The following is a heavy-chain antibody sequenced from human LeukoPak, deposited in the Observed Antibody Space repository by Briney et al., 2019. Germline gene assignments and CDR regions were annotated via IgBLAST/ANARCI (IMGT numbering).Heavy chain of an antibody. J-gene: IGHJ5*02. CDR1: GGSISSSSYY. D-gene: IGHD2-21*02. CDR3: ARQPGLAYCGGDCYSNWFDP. Sequence: SETLSLTCTVSGGSISSSSYYWGWIRQPPGKGLEWIGSIYYSGSTYYNPSLKSRVTISVDTSKNQFSLKLSSVTAADMAVYYCARQPGLAYCGGDCYSNWFDPWGQGTLVTVSS. V-gene: IGHV4-39*01. CDR2: IYYSGST.